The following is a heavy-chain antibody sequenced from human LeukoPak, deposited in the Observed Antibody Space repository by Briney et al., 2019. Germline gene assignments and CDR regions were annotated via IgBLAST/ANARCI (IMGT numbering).Heavy chain of an antibody. CDR3: ARVVGATGDY. CDR2: LYSGGDT. J-gene: IGHJ4*02. Sequence: GGSLRLSCAASGFIFTNYFMSWVRQAPGKGLEWVAVLYSGGDTYYADSVKGRFTISRHNSKNTLYLQMNSLRAEDTAVYYRARVVGATGDYWGQGTLVTVSS. V-gene: IGHV3-53*01. CDR1: GFIFTNYF. D-gene: IGHD1-26*01.